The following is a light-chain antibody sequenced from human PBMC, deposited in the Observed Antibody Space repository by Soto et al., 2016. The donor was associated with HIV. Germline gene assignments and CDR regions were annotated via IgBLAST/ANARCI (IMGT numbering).Light chain of an antibody. J-gene: IGLJ2*01. CDR3: QVWDTSADQMV. CDR2: DDN. Sequence: SYVLTQPPSVSVAPGKTATISCGGNNIGSQSVHWYQQRPGQAPVIVIYDDNDRPSGIPERFSGSNTGNTATLTISNVAAGDEAGYFCQVWDTSADQMVFGGGTKLTVL. CDR1: NIGSQS. V-gene: IGLV3-21*04.